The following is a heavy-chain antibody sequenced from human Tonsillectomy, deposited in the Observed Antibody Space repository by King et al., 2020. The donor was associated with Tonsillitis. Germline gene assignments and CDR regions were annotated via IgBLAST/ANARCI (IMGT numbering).Heavy chain of an antibody. D-gene: IGHD6-19*01. CDR3: SRPFSTGMIPY. V-gene: IGHV4-59*01. CDR1: GGFINTYY. Sequence: VQLQESGPRLVKPSETLSLTCNVSGGFINTYYWTWIRQPPGKGLEWSGYNYHSGTTNYNPSLRKRVTISIDSSKNQFSLRLTSVTAADTAVYYCSRPFSTGMIPYWGQGILVTVSS. J-gene: IGHJ4*01. CDR2: NYHSGTT.